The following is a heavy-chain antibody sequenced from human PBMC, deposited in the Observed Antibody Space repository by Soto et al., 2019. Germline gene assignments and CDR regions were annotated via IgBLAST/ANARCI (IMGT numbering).Heavy chain of an antibody. CDR2: ISWNSDVV. V-gene: IGHV3-9*01. CDR1: GFTFDGYS. J-gene: IGHJ3*01. Sequence: EVQLVESGGGLIQPGRSLRLSCAASGFTFDGYSMHWVRQAPGKGLEWVSGISWNSDVVVYADSVKGRFTISRDNAKNSLYLQMNILRAEDTAFYYCTKVLRAYGREAFDLWGHGSMVTVS. D-gene: IGHD4-17*01. CDR3: TKVLRAYGREAFDL.